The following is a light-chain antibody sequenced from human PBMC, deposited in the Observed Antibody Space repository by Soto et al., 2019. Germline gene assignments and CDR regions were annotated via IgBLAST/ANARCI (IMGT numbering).Light chain of an antibody. CDR1: SSDVGGYNY. CDR3: SSYTSSLYV. J-gene: IGLJ1*01. CDR2: EVS. Sequence: QSVLTQPASVSGSPGQSITISCTGTSSDVGGYNYVSWYQQHPGKAPKLMIYEVSNRPSGVSNRFSGSKSGNTASLTISGIQAEDEADYYCSSYTSSLYVFGTGTKVTVL. V-gene: IGLV2-14*01.